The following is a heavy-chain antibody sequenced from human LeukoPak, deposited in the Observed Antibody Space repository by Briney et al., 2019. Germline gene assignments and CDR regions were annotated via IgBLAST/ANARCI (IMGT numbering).Heavy chain of an antibody. Sequence: GGSLRLSCTASGFTFSSYAMNRVRQAPGKGLEWVSAIRGSGGDTYYADSVKGRCIISRDNTRNTVYLQMNSLRAEDAAIYYCAKFPRDGTPVNWGQGTLVTVSS. CDR3: AKFPRDGTPVN. V-gene: IGHV3-23*01. D-gene: IGHD2-21*02. CDR1: GFTFSSYA. CDR2: IRGSGGDT. J-gene: IGHJ4*02.